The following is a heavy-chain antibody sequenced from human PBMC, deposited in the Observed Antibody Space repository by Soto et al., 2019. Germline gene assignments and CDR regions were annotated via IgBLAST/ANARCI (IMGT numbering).Heavy chain of an antibody. Sequence: NPGGSLRLSCAASGFTFSNAWMSWVRQAPGKGLEWVGRIKSKTDGGTTDYAAPVKGRFTISRDDSKNTLYLQMNSLKTEDTAVYYCTTQRQAVAGNRRRYFDYWGQGTLVTVSS. J-gene: IGHJ4*02. CDR1: GFTFSNAW. CDR3: TTQRQAVAGNRRRYFDY. D-gene: IGHD6-19*01. V-gene: IGHV3-15*01. CDR2: IKSKTDGGTT.